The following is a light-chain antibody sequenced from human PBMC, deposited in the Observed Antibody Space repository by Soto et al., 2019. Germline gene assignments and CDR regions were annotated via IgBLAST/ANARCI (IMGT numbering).Light chain of an antibody. CDR1: QYISTN. CDR3: QQYRDWPRT. Sequence: EIVMTQSPGTLSVSPGERATLSCWAIQYISTNLAWYQQKPGQPPRLLIYEASTRATGIPARFSGSGSGTEFTLIISSLQSEDLAVYYCQQYRDWPRTFGQGTKVDIE. J-gene: IGKJ1*01. CDR2: EAS. V-gene: IGKV3-15*01.